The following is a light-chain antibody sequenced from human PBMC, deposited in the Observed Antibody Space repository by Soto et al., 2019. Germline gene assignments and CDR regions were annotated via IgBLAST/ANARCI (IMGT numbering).Light chain of an antibody. V-gene: IGLV2-14*01. CDR2: EVS. CDR1: SSDVGGYNY. J-gene: IGLJ1*01. CDR3: SSYTRSSPYV. Sequence: QSALTQPASVSGSPGQSITISCTGTSSDVGGYNYVSWYQQNPGKAPKLLIYEVSNRPSGVSNRFSGSKSGNTDSLTISGLQAEDGADYYCSSYTRSSPYVFGTGTKVTVL.